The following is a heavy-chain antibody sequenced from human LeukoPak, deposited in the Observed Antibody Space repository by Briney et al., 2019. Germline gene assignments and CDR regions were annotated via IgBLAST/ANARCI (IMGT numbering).Heavy chain of an antibody. V-gene: IGHV3-21*01. Sequence: PGGSLRLSCAASGFTFSSYSVNWVRQAPGKGLEWVSSISERSSYIYYADSMKGRFTISRDNAKNSLYLQMNSLRAEDTAVYYCARSTRSKNDAFDIWGQGTVVTVSS. J-gene: IGHJ3*02. D-gene: IGHD2-15*01. CDR1: GFTFSSYS. CDR2: ISERSSYI. CDR3: ARSTRSKNDAFDI.